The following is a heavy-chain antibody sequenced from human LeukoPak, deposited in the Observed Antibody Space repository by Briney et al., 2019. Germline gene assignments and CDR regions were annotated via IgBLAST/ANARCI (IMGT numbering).Heavy chain of an antibody. CDR2: IIPIFGTA. CDR3: AREGDGYNSLDY. CDR1: GGTFSSYA. V-gene: IGHV1-69*05. J-gene: IGHJ4*02. Sequence: ASVKVSCKASGGTFSSYAISWVRQAPGQGLEWMGGIIPIFGTANYAQKFQGRVTITTDESTSTAYMELSSLRSEDTAVYYCAREGDGYNSLDYWGQGTLVTVSS. D-gene: IGHD5-24*01.